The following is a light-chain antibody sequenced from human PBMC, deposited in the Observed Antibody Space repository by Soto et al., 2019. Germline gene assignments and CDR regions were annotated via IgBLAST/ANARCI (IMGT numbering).Light chain of an antibody. J-gene: IGLJ3*02. CDR3: LLSSSGARPWV. CDR2: DTS. Sequence: QAVVTQEPSLTVSPGGTVTLTCGSSTGAVTSGHYPYWFQQKPGQAPRTLIYDTSNKHSWTPARFSGSLLGGKAALTLSGAQPEDEGEYYCLLSSSGARPWVFGGGTKLTVL. V-gene: IGLV7-46*01. CDR1: TGAVTSGHY.